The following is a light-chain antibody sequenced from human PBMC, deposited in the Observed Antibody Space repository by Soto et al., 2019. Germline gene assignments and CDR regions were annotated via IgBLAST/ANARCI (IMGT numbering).Light chain of an antibody. CDR2: GAS. Sequence: MVLTQSPGTLSLSPGERATLSCRASQSVPSNYLAWYQQKPGQAPRPLIYGASSRATGIPDRFSGSGSGTDFTLTISRLEPEDFAVYYCQQYGRSRTFGQGTKVDIK. V-gene: IGKV3-20*01. J-gene: IGKJ1*01. CDR3: QQYGRSRT. CDR1: QSVPSNY.